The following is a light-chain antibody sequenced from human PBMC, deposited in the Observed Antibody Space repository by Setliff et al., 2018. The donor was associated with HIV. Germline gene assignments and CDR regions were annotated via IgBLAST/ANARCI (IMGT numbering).Light chain of an antibody. V-gene: IGLV2-23*02. CDR1: SSDVGSYNL. CDR3: CSYAGSSTYV. CDR2: EVS. Sequence: QSALTQPASVSGSPGQSITISCTGTSSDVGSYNLVSWYQQHPGKAPKVMIYEVSKRPSGVSNRFSGSKPGNTASLTISGLQAEDEADYYCCSYAGSSTYVFGTGTKVTVL. J-gene: IGLJ1*01.